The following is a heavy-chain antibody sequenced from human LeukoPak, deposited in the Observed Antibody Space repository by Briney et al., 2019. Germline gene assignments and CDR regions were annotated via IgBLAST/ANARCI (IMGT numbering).Heavy chain of an antibody. J-gene: IGHJ4*02. D-gene: IGHD2-8*01. Sequence: PGGSLRLSCAASGFNFSNYGMHWVRQAPGKGLEWVAFILYDRSPKYCADSVKGRLSISRDNSKNTLYLQMNSLRPEDTAVYYCAKGSPRVDNTCTNHECKRPCDYWGQGTLVTVSS. CDR2: ILYDRSPK. CDR1: GFNFSNYG. CDR3: AKGSPRVDNTCTNHECKRPCDY. V-gene: IGHV3-30*02.